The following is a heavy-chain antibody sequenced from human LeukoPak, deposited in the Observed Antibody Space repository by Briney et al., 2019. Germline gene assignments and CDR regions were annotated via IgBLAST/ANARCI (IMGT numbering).Heavy chain of an antibody. J-gene: IGHJ4*02. CDR1: GYTFTGYY. Sequence: ASVKVSCKASGYTFTGYYMHWVRQAPGQGLEWLGWINPNSGGTNYAQKFQGRVTMTRDTSISTAYMELSRLRSDDTAVYYCARDRTRCVLADYWGQGTLVTVSS. CDR3: ARDRTRCVLADY. D-gene: IGHD3-3*01. V-gene: IGHV1-2*02. CDR2: INPNSGGT.